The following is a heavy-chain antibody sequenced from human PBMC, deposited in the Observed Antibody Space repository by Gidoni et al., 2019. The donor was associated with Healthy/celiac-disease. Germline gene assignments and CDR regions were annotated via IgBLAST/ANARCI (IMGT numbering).Heavy chain of an antibody. CDR1: GFTFSSYW. D-gene: IGHD2-2*01. Sequence: EVQLVESGGGLVQPGGSLRLSCAASGFTFSSYWMSWVRQAPGKGLEWVANIKQDGSEKYYVDSVKGRFTISRDNAKNSLYLQMNSLRAEDTAVYYCARESRWGCSSTSCYPHWGKGTTVTVSS. CDR2: IKQDGSEK. J-gene: IGHJ6*04. CDR3: ARESRWGCSSTSCYPH. V-gene: IGHV3-7*01.